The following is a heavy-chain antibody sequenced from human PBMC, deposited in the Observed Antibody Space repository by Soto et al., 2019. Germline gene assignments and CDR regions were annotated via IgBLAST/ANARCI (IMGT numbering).Heavy chain of an antibody. V-gene: IGHV4-39*01. J-gene: IGHJ5*02. CDR2: IHYSGST. CDR3: ARAISWGRYQPINWFDP. D-gene: IGHD3-16*02. Sequence: SETLSLTCTVSGGSISSSNYYWGWIRQPPGKGLDWIGNIHYSGSTYYNPSLKSRVTISVDTSKNQFSLRLSSVTAADTAIYYCARAISWGRYQPINWFDPWGQGTLVTVSS. CDR1: GGSISSSNYY.